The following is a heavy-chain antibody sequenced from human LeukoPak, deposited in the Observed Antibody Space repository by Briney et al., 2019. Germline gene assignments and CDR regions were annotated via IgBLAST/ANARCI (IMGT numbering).Heavy chain of an antibody. J-gene: IGHJ5*02. CDR3: ARRRGITGNNWFDP. CDR1: GYTFTSYD. Sequence: ASVKVSCKASGYTFTSYDINWVRQATGQGLEWMGWMNPNSGNTGYAQKFQGRVTITRNTSIGTAYMELSSLRSEDTAVYYCARRRGITGNNWFDPWGQGTLVTVSS. V-gene: IGHV1-8*03. D-gene: IGHD1-20*01. CDR2: MNPNSGNT.